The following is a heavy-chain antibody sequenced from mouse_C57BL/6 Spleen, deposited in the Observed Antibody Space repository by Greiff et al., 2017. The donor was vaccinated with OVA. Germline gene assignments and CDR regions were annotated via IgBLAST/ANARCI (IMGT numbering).Heavy chain of an antibody. CDR3: ARRVITTVVSYYFDY. J-gene: IGHJ2*01. CDR1: GFTFSDYG. V-gene: IGHV5-17*01. Sequence: EVKLVESGGGLVKPGGSLKLSCAASGFTFSDYGMHWVRQAPEKGLEWVAYISSGSSTIYYADTVKGRFTISRDNAKNTRFLQMTSLRSEDTAMYYCARRVITTVVSYYFDYWGQGTTLTVSS. CDR2: ISSGSSTI. D-gene: IGHD1-1*01.